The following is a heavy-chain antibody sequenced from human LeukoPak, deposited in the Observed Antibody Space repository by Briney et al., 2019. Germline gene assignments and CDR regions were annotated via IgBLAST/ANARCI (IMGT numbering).Heavy chain of an antibody. CDR1: GFTFSSYA. CDR2: ISGSGGST. V-gene: IGHV3-23*01. J-gene: IGHJ4*02. D-gene: IGHD3-3*01. CDR3: AKKPYYDFWSGYYPCFDY. Sequence: GGSLRLSCAASGFTFSSYAMSWVRQAPGKGLEWVSAISGSGGSTYYADSVKGRFTISIDNSKNTLYLQMNSLRAEDTAVYYCAKKPYYDFWSGYYPCFDYWGQGTLVTVSS.